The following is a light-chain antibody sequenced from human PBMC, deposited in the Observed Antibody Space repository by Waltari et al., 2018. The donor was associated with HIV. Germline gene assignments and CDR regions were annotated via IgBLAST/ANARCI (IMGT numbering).Light chain of an antibody. CDR3: QSYDYTIQV. V-gene: IGLV6-57*04. Sequence: FILTQPHSVSEYPGKTVIISCTRNSGDIASKYVQWYQQRPGSAPTPVIYEDNRRPSGVPDRFSGSIDSASNSAFLTISGLKTEDEAAYYCQSYDYTIQVFGGGTKLTVL. CDR2: EDN. J-gene: IGLJ3*02. CDR1: SGDIASKY.